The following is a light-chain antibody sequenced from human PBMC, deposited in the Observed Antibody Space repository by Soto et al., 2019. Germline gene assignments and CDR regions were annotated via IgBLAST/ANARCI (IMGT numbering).Light chain of an antibody. V-gene: IGLV1-40*01. CDR3: QSYDSSLSGYV. CDR2: ENN. CDR1: SSNIGAGYE. J-gene: IGLJ1*01. Sequence: QAVVTQPPSVSEAPGQRVTISCTGSSSNIGAGYEAHWYQQVPGTAPKLLIYENNNRPSGVPERFSGSKSGTSASLAITGLQAEDEAEYYCQSYDSSLSGYVFGTVTKLTVL.